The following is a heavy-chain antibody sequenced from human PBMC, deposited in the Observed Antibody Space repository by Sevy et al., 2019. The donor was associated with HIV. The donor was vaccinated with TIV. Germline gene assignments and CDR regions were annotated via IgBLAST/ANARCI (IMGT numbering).Heavy chain of an antibody. D-gene: IGHD5-18*01. Sequence: GGSPRLSCAASGFTISSTYMSWVRQAPGKGLEWVSVIYSGGNTYYADSVKGRFTISRDNSENTLYLQMNSLRDEDTAVYYCARGVGYSHGLYYFDYWGQGTLVTVSS. V-gene: IGHV3-53*01. CDR2: IYSGGNT. CDR3: ARGVGYSHGLYYFDY. CDR1: GFTISSTY. J-gene: IGHJ4*02.